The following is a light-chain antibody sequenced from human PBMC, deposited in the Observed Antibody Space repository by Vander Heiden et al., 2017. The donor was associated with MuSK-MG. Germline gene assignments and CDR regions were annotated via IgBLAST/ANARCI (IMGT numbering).Light chain of an antibody. CDR2: AAT. V-gene: IGKV1-39*01. CDR1: QSIGTF. J-gene: IGKJ2*01. CDR3: QQSDTIPYT. Sequence: DIQMTQSPSSLSASVGDRVTITCRASQSIGTFLNWYQHKPGKGPNLLIDAATNLQTGVASRFNGSGSGTEFTLTISNLQPEDFATYYCQQSDTIPYTFGQGTKLDI.